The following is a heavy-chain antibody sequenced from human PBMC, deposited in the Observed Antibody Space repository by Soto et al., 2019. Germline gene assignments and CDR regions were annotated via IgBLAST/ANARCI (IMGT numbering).Heavy chain of an antibody. CDR2: IKQDGSEK. V-gene: IGHV3-7*03. D-gene: IGHD3-9*01. CDR3: ARVGYDILTGYYDYYYYYGMDV. J-gene: IGHJ6*02. CDR1: GFTFSSYW. Sequence: PGGSLRLSCAASGFTFSSYWMSWVRQAPGKGLEWVANIKQDGSEKYYVDSVKGRFTIPRDNAKNSLYLQMNSLRAEDTAVYYCARVGYDILTGYYDYYYYYGMDVWGQGTTVTVSS.